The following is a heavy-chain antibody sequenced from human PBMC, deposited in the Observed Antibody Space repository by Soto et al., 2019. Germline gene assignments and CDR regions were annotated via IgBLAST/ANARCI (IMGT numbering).Heavy chain of an antibody. V-gene: IGHV3-30*18. CDR3: AKLVAATPLDY. CDR2: ISYDGSNK. D-gene: IGHD2-15*01. CDR1: GFTFSSYG. J-gene: IGHJ4*02. Sequence: QVQLVESGGGVVQPGRSLRLSCAASGFTFSSYGMHWVRQAPGKGLEWVAVISYDGSNKYYADSVKGRFTISRGNSKNTLYLQMNSLRAEDTAVYYCAKLVAATPLDYWGQGTLVTVSS.